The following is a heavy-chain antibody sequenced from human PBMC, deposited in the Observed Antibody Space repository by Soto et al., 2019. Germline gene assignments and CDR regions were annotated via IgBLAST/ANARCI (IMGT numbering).Heavy chain of an antibody. CDR2: INHSGST. CDR3: ARGWRGKAAAGIGYYFDY. J-gene: IGHJ4*02. V-gene: IGHV4-34*01. D-gene: IGHD6-13*01. Sequence: SETLSLTFAVYGWSCSGYYWSWIRQPTGKGLEWIGEINHSGSTNYNPSLKSRVTISVDTSKNQFSLKLSSVTAADTAVYYCARGWRGKAAAGIGYYFDYWGQGTLVTVS. CDR1: GWSCSGYY.